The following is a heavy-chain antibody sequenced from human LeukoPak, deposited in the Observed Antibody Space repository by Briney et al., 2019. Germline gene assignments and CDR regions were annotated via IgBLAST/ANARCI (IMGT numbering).Heavy chain of an antibody. J-gene: IGHJ3*02. V-gene: IGHV4-4*07. CDR2: IYTSGSI. CDR1: GGSISSYY. CDR3: ARPAYSSGSNAFDI. D-gene: IGHD6-19*01. Sequence: KTSETLSLTCTVSGGSISSYYWSWIRQPAGKGLEWIGRIYTSGSINYNPSLKSRVTMSVDTSKNQFSLNLRSVTAADTAMYYCARPAYSSGSNAFDIWGQGTMVTVSS.